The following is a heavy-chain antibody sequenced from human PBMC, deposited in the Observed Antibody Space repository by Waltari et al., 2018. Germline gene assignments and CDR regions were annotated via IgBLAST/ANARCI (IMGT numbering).Heavy chain of an antibody. D-gene: IGHD6-6*01. CDR1: GYTLTELS. J-gene: IGHJ3*02. Sequence: QVQLVQSGAEVKKPGASVKVSCKVSGYTLTELSMHWVRQAPGKGLEWMGGFDPEDGETIYAQKFQGRVTMTEDTSTDTAYMELSSLRSEDTAVYYCATEGPSSSASLDAFDIWGQGTMVTVSS. V-gene: IGHV1-24*01. CDR3: ATEGPSSSASLDAFDI. CDR2: FDPEDGET.